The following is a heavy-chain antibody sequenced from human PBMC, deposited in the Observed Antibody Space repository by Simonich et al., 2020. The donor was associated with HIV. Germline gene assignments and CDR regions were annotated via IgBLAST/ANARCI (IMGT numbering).Heavy chain of an antibody. D-gene: IGHD3-3*01. CDR2: INPSETT. J-gene: IGHJ4*02. Sequence: QVQLQQWGAGLLKPSETLSLTCAGYGGWFSGNYWSWIRQPPGKGLEWIGEINPSETTNYKSSLNSRATIAVDKSKTQFSLKLSSVTAADTAIYYCARRDRELILYFDYWGQGNLVTVSS. CDR3: ARRDRELILYFDY. V-gene: IGHV4-34*01. CDR1: GGWFSGNY.